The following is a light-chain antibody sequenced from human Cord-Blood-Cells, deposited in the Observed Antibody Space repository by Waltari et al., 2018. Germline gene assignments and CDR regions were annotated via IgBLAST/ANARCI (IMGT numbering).Light chain of an antibody. V-gene: IGLV2-14*01. CDR1: SSDVGGYNS. Sequence: QSALTQPASVSGSPGQSITISFTGTSSDVGGYNSVSWYQQHPGKAPKLMIYEVSNRPSGVSNRFSGSKSGNTASLTISGLQAEDEADYYCSSYTSSSTRVFGGGTKLTVL. CDR2: EVS. J-gene: IGLJ3*02. CDR3: SSYTSSSTRV.